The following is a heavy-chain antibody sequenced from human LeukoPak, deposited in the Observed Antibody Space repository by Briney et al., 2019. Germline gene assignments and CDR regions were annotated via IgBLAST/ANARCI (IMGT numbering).Heavy chain of an antibody. Sequence: PGGSLRLSCAASGFTFRSYSMTWVRQAPGKGLEWVSCISRGSDYIYYADSVKGPFTISSDNAKNSLYLQMNSPGAEDTAVYYCARDSSGWSRDYWGQGTLVTVSS. D-gene: IGHD6-19*01. J-gene: IGHJ4*02. CDR2: ISRGSDYI. CDR1: GFTFRSYS. CDR3: ARDSSGWSRDY. V-gene: IGHV3-21*01.